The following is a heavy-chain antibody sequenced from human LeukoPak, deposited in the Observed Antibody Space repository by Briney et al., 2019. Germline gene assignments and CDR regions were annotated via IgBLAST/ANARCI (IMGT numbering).Heavy chain of an antibody. Sequence: SQTLSLTCGVSGTSVSVKSASWNRIRQSPSSGLEWLGRTYYRSKWFTDYAVSVRGRVTINADTANNQFSLQLSAVTPEDTALYYCTRDSGSYYGHFDSWGQGTLVTVSS. CDR2: TYYRSKWFT. V-gene: IGHV6-1*01. CDR3: TRDSGSYYGHFDS. D-gene: IGHD1-26*01. CDR1: GTSVSVKSAS. J-gene: IGHJ4*02.